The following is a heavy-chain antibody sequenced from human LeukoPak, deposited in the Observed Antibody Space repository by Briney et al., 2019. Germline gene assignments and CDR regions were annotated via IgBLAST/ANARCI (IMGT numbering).Heavy chain of an antibody. Sequence: PGGSLRLSCAASGFTFSSYAMTWVRQAPGKGLEWVGVIWYDGNSKYYGDSVKGRFIIFRDNSKDTLYLQMNSLRADDTAVYYCARESYGGIFDNWGQGTLVTVSS. J-gene: IGHJ4*02. CDR1: GFTFSSYA. V-gene: IGHV3-33*08. D-gene: IGHD3-16*01. CDR3: ARESYGGIFDN. CDR2: IWYDGNSK.